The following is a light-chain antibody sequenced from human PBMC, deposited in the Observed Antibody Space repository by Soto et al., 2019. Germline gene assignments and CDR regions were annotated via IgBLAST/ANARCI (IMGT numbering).Light chain of an antibody. CDR2: GAF. V-gene: IGKV3-15*01. Sequence: EIVMTQSPATLSVSPGERATLSCRASQSVSYNLAWYQQKPGQGPRLLIYGAFTRATGIPARFSDSGSGTESTLANSSLECEDFAVYYWQQYKNWPPLTFGGGTKGEIK. CDR3: QQYKNWPPLT. J-gene: IGKJ4*01. CDR1: QSVSYN.